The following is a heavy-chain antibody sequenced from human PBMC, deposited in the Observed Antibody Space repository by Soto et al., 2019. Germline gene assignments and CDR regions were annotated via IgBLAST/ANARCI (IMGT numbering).Heavy chain of an antibody. CDR2: ISAYNGNT. J-gene: IGHJ6*02. CDR1: GYTFTSYG. V-gene: IGHV1-18*04. D-gene: IGHD3-3*01. Sequence: ASVKVSCKASGYTFTSYGISWVRQAPGQGLEWMGWISAYNGNTNYAQKLQGRVTMTTDTSTSTAYMELRSLRSDDTAVYYCARDRRTYYDFWSGSARYYYYGMDVWGQGTTVTVSS. CDR3: ARDRRTYYDFWSGSARYYYYGMDV.